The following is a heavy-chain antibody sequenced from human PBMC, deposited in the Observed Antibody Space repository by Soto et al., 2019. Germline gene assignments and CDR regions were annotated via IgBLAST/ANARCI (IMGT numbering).Heavy chain of an antibody. CDR2: IYDRGST. Sequence: QVQLQESGPGLVKPSQTLSLTCTVSGGSISSGDYYWSWIRQSPGKGLEWIGHIYDRGSTYSNPSLNSRVFILVDTSKNQFSLNLNSVTAADTAVHYCARGLSGDKVDYWGRGTLVTVSS. D-gene: IGHD7-27*01. CDR3: ARGLSGDKVDY. V-gene: IGHV4-30-4*01. J-gene: IGHJ4*02. CDR1: GGSISSGDYY.